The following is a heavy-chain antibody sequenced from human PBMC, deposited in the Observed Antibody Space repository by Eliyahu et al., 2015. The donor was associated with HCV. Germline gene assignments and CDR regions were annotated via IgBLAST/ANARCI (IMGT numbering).Heavy chain of an antibody. V-gene: IGHV4-31*03. Sequence: QVQLQESGPGLVKPSQTLSLTCTVSGGSISXSGHYWSWIRQHPAKGLEWIGYIYYSGSTYYNPSLKSRVTISVDTSMNQFSLKLSSVTAADTAVYYCALMQSITIFGVVIPNDAFDIWGQGTMVTVSS. D-gene: IGHD3-3*01. CDR3: ALMQSITIFGVVIPNDAFDI. CDR2: IYYSGST. CDR1: GGSISXSGHY. J-gene: IGHJ3*02.